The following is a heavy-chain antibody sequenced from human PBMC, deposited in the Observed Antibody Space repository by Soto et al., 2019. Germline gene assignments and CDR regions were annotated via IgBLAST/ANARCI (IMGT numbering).Heavy chain of an antibody. Sequence: SETLSLTCTVSGGSISSNNYYWGWIRQPPGKGLEWIGSIYYSGSTYYNPSLKSRVTISVDTSKNQFSLKLSSVTAADTAVYYCARERPDGSRLDPWGQGTLVTVSS. D-gene: IGHD6-13*01. V-gene: IGHV4-39*02. CDR2: IYYSGST. CDR1: GGSISSNNYY. CDR3: ARERPDGSRLDP. J-gene: IGHJ5*02.